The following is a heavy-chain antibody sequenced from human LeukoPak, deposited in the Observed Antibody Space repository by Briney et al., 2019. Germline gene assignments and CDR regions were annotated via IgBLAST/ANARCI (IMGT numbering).Heavy chain of an antibody. Sequence: SETLSLTCTVSGGSISSYYWSWIRQPPGKGLEWIGHIYYSGSTNYNPSLKSRVTISVDTSKNQFSLKLSSVTAADTAVYYCARVSDFWSGHTRYYFDYWGQGTLVTVSS. J-gene: IGHJ4*02. CDR2: IYYSGST. CDR3: ARVSDFWSGHTRYYFDY. CDR1: GGSISSYY. D-gene: IGHD3-3*01. V-gene: IGHV4-59*01.